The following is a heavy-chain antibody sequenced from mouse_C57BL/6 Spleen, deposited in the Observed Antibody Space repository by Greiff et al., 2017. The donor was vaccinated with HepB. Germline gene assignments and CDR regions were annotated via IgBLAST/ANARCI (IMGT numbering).Heavy chain of an antibody. CDR3: ARNPLDGYYWYFDV. CDR1: GFSLTSYG. Sequence: VQLQQSGPGLVQPSQSLSITCTVSGFSLTSYGVHWVRQSPGKGLEWLGVIWSGGSTDYNAAFISRLSISKDDSKSQVFFKMNSLQADDTAIYYCARNPLDGYYWYFDVWGTGTTVTVSS. D-gene: IGHD2-3*01. V-gene: IGHV2-2*01. CDR2: IWSGGST. J-gene: IGHJ1*03.